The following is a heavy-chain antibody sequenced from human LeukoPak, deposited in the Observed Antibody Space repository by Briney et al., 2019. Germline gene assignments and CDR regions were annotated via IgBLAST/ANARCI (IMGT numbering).Heavy chain of an antibody. CDR3: ARTSIAAREADY. Sequence: GGSLRLSCAASGFTFSRYSMHWVRQAPGKGLEYVSAISNNGGSTYYAKSVKGRFTISRDNSKNTLYLQMGSLRAEDMAVYYSARTSIAAREADYWGQGTLVTVSS. CDR1: GFTFSRYS. CDR2: ISNNGGST. D-gene: IGHD6-6*01. J-gene: IGHJ4*02. V-gene: IGHV3-64*01.